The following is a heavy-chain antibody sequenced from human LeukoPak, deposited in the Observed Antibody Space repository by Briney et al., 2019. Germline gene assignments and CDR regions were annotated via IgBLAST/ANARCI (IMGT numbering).Heavy chain of an antibody. CDR2: INTNTGNP. V-gene: IGHV7-4-1*02. CDR1: GYTFTTYA. CDR3: ARGGVEQWLVEYYYYYYMDV. Sequence: ASVKVSCKASGYTFTTYAMNWVRQAPGQGLEWMGWINTNTGNPTYAQGFTGRFVFSLDTSVSTAYLQISSLKAEDTAVYYCARGGVEQWLVEYYYYYYMDVWGKGTTVTVSS. D-gene: IGHD6-19*01. J-gene: IGHJ6*03.